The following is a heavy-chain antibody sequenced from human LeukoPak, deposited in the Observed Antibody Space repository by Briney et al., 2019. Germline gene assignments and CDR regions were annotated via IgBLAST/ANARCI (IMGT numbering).Heavy chain of an antibody. Sequence: ASVKVSCKVSGDTLTELSMHWVRQAPGKGLEWMGGFDPKEGERVYAQNFQGRFTMTEDTSSGTAYMELNSLRSEDTAVYYCTTREIVVEPAQTSMVRGVLWRSDFWGHGTLVTVSS. V-gene: IGHV1-24*01. D-gene: IGHD3-10*01. J-gene: IGHJ4*01. CDR3: TTREIVVEPAQTSMVRGVLWRSDF. CDR2: FDPKEGER. CDR1: GDTLTELS.